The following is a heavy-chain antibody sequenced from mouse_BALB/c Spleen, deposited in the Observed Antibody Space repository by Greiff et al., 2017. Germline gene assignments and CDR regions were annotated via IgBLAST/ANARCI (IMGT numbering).Heavy chain of an antibody. Sequence: QVQLQQPGAELVMPGASVKMSCKASGYTFTDYWMHWVKQRPGQGLEWIGAIDTSDSYTSYNQKFKGKATLTVDESSSTAYMQLSSLTSEDSAVYYCARKGSSSCYVGSLFDYWGQGTTLTVSS. V-gene: IGHV1-69*01. CDR2: IDTSDSYT. CDR3: ARKGSSSCYVGSLFDY. J-gene: IGHJ2*01. CDR1: GYTFTDYW. D-gene: IGHD3-1*01.